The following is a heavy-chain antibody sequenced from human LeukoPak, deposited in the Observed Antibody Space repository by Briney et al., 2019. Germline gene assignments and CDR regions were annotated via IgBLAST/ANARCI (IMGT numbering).Heavy chain of an antibody. V-gene: IGHV3-9*01. Sequence: PGGSLRLSCAASGFTFDDYAMHWVRQAPGKGLEWVSGISWNSGSIGYADSVKGRFTISRDNAKNSLYLQMNSLRAEDTAVYYCARAYYDFWSGYYGGTGYWAQGTLVTVSS. CDR3: ARAYYDFWSGYYGGTGY. CDR1: GFTFDDYA. D-gene: IGHD3-3*01. J-gene: IGHJ4*02. CDR2: ISWNSGSI.